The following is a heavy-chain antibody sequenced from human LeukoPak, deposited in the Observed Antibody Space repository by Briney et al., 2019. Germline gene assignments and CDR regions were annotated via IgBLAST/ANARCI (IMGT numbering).Heavy chain of an antibody. CDR2: IYYSGST. V-gene: IGHV4-39*07. CDR3: ASITMVRGVA. D-gene: IGHD3-10*01. J-gene: IGHJ5*02. CDR1: GFTFSSYS. Sequence: GSLRLSCVVSGFTFSSYSMTWVRQAPGKGLEWIGSIYYSGSTHYNPSLKSRVTISVDTSKNQFSLKLSSVTAADTAVYYCASITMVRGVAWGQGTLVTVSS.